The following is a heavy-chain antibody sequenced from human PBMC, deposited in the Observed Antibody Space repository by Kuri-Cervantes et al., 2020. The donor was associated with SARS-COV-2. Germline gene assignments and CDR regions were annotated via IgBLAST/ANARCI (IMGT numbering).Heavy chain of an antibody. CDR1: GFTFNSYS. J-gene: IGHJ3*01. CDR2: ISTSSSYI. Sequence: GGSLRLSCAASGFTFNSYSMNWVRQAPGKGLEWVSSISTSSSYIYYADSVKGRFTISRDTAKNSLYLQMHSLRAEDTALYYCARGDSSGYYRTTIHLWGQGTMVTVSS. CDR3: ARGDSSGYYRTTIHL. D-gene: IGHD3-22*01. V-gene: IGHV3-21*04.